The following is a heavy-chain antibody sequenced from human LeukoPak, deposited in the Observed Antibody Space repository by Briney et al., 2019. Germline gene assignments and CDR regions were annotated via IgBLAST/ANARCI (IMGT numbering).Heavy chain of an antibody. J-gene: IGHJ3*02. D-gene: IGHD7-27*01. CDR2: IYYSGST. CDR1: GGSISSGGYS. CDR3: ARMFLGNWGYAFDI. V-gene: IGHV4-61*08. Sequence: SETLSLTCAVSGGSISSGGYSWSWIRQPPGKGLEWIGYIYYSGSTNYNPSLKSRVTISVDTSKNQFSLKLSSVTAADTAVYYCARMFLGNWGYAFDIWGQGTMVTVSS.